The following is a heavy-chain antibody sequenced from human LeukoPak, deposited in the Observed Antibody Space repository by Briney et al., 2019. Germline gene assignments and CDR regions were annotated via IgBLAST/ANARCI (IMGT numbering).Heavy chain of an antibody. J-gene: IGHJ4*02. CDR1: GFTFSSYA. CDR2: ISSNGGST. V-gene: IGHV3-64D*06. Sequence: GGSLRLSCSASGFTFSSYAMHWVRQGPGKGLEYVSAISSNGGSTYYADSVKGRFTISRDSSKNTLYLQMSSLRAEDTAVYYCVKDYDILTGYFDYRGQGTLVTVSS. CDR3: VKDYDILTGYFDY. D-gene: IGHD3-9*01.